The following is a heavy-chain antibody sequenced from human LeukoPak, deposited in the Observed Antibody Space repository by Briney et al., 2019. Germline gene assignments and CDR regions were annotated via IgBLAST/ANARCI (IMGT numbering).Heavy chain of an antibody. CDR1: GFTFSSYG. CDR2: IRYDGSNK. J-gene: IGHJ5*02. CDR3: AKYGSGSYRFDP. Sequence: PGGSLRLSCAASGFTFSSYGMHWVRQAPGKGLEWVAFIRYDGSNKYYADSVKSRFTISRDNSKNTLYLQMNSLRAEDTAVYYCAKYGSGSYRFDPWGQGTLVTVSS. D-gene: IGHD3-10*01. V-gene: IGHV3-30*02.